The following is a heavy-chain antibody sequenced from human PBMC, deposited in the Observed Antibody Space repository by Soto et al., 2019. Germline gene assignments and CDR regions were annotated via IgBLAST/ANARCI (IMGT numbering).Heavy chain of an antibody. Sequence: EVQLVESGGGLVQPGGSLRLSCAAAGFTFSNHWMHWVRQAPGRGLVWVSRINSEGSSTFYADSVKGRFTISRDNAKNTVYLQMNRLRGDDTGVYYCARGIQWRYGMDVWGQGTTVTVSS. CDR1: GFTFSNHW. D-gene: IGHD5-12*01. CDR2: INSEGSST. CDR3: ARGIQWRYGMDV. V-gene: IGHV3-74*01. J-gene: IGHJ6*02.